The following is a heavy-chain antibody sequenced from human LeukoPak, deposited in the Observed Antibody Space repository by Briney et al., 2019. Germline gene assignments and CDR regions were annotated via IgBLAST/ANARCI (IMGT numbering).Heavy chain of an antibody. Sequence: GGSLRLSCAASGFTFSTYWMHWVRQAPGKGLAWVSRIHSDARSTSYADSVNGRFTISRDNAKNTLCLQMNSLGAEDTAVYYCARDRPGNTAIDYWSQGTLVTVSS. J-gene: IGHJ4*02. CDR3: ARDRPGNTAIDY. V-gene: IGHV3-74*01. D-gene: IGHD5-18*01. CDR1: GFTFSTYW. CDR2: IHSDARST.